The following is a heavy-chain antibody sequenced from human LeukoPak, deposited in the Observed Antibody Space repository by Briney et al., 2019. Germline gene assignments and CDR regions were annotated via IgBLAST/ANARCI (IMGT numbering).Heavy chain of an antibody. V-gene: IGHV3-21*06. D-gene: IGHD3/OR15-3a*01. CDR1: GFNFNTYT. CDR2: ISSSSGDI. CDR3: ARDWTGAAFDI. J-gene: IGHJ3*02. Sequence: GGSLRLSCVASGFNFNTYTMNWVRQAPGKGLEWVSSISSSSGDIYYADSVKGRFTLSRDNAKNSLYLQMNSLRAEDTAVYYCARDWTGAAFDIWGQGTMVTVSS.